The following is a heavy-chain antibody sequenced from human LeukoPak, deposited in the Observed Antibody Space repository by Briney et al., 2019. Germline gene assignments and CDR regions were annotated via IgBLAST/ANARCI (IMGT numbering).Heavy chain of an antibody. D-gene: IGHD6-13*01. CDR3: AREGYSSSWSYYYYYMDV. CDR1: GYSFSSYG. CDR2: ISPYNGNT. V-gene: IGHV1-18*01. Sequence: ASVKVSCKASGYSFSSYGLSWVRQAPGKRLEWLGWISPYNGNTKYAQNLQGRVTLTRDTSTSTVFMELRSLRSDDTAVYYCAREGYSSSWSYYYYYMDVWGKGTTVTVSS. J-gene: IGHJ6*03.